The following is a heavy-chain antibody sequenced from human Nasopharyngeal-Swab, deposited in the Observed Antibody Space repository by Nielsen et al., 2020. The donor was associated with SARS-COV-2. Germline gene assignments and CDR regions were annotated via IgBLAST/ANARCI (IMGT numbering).Heavy chain of an antibody. D-gene: IGHD3-16*01. CDR3: AKDHKMDSGGGVGYMDV. CDR2: IRYDGFNQ. Sequence: GESLKISCAASGFTFSSYGMHWVRQAPGEGLGWVAFIRYDGFNQHYVDSVKGRFTISRDSFKNTLYLQLNSLRAEDTAVYYCAKDHKMDSGGGVGYMDVWGKGTTVTVSS. CDR1: GFTFSSYG. V-gene: IGHV3-30*02. J-gene: IGHJ6*03.